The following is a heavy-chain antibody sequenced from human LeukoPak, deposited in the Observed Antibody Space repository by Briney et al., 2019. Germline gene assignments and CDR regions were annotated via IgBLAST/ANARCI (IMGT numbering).Heavy chain of an antibody. Sequence: SGTLSLTCTVSGGSISSSSYYWGWIRQPPGKGLEWIGSIYYSGSTYYNPSLKSRVTISVDTSKNQFSLKLSSVTAADTAVYYCASFDLTWATFDIWGQGTMVTVSS. CDR3: ASFDLTWATFDI. D-gene: IGHD2/OR15-2a*01. J-gene: IGHJ3*02. CDR1: GGSISSSSYY. CDR2: IYYSGST. V-gene: IGHV4-39*07.